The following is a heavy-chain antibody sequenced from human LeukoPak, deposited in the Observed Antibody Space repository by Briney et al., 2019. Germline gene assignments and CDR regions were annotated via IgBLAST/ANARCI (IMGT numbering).Heavy chain of an antibody. J-gene: IGHJ6*03. V-gene: IGHV3-30*02. D-gene: IGHD2-15*01. CDR1: GFTFSAYG. CDR3: ARDHTLSWYYYMDG. Sequence: PGGSLRLYCAASGFTFSAYGMHWVRQGPHKGLEWVAFIRFDGSVQHYAHSVRGRFTVSRDNSNNILYVEMTSLRSDDTGVYYCARDHTLSWYYYMDGWSKGTAVTVSS. CDR2: IRFDGSVQ.